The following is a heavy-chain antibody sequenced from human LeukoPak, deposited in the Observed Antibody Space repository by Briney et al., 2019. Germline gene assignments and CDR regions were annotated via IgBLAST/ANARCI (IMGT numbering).Heavy chain of an antibody. V-gene: IGHV1-8*02. J-gene: IGHJ6*02. D-gene: IGHD3-22*01. Sequence: ASVKVSCKASGYSFTSYGISWVRQAPGQGLEWMGWMNPNSGNTGYAQKFQGRVTMTRNTSISTAYMELSSLRSEDTAVYYCARFYYDSSGYYYWYYYYYYGMDVWGQGTTVTVSS. CDR2: MNPNSGNT. CDR3: ARFYYDSSGYYYWYYYYYYGMDV. CDR1: GYSFTSYG.